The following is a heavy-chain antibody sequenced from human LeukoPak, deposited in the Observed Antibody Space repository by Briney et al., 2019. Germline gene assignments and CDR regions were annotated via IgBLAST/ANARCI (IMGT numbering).Heavy chain of an antibody. V-gene: IGHV3-20*04. J-gene: IGHJ4*02. D-gene: IGHD3-10*01. CDR3: ARGSTMVSDY. CDR1: GFTFDDYG. Sequence: GGSLRLSCAASGFTFDDYGMSWVRQVAGQGLEWVSGIDWNGASTGYADSVKGRFTISGDNAKKSLYLQMNSLRAEDTALYYCARGSTMVSDYWGQGTLVTVSS. CDR2: IDWNGAST.